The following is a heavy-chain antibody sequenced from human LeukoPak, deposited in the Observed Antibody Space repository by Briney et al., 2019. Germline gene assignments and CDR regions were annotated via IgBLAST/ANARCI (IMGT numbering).Heavy chain of an antibody. Sequence: GASVKVSCKASGGTFSSYAISWVRQAPGQGLEWMGGIIPIFGTANYAQKFQGRVTITTDESTSTAYMELSSLRSEETAVYYCARVGSAGFSDYWGQGTLVTVSS. J-gene: IGHJ4*02. CDR1: GGTFSSYA. CDR2: IIPIFGTA. V-gene: IGHV1-69*05. CDR3: ARVGSAGFSDY. D-gene: IGHD6-13*01.